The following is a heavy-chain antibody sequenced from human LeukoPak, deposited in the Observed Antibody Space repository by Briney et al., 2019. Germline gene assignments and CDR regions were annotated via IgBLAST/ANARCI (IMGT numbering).Heavy chain of an antibody. CDR2: INHSGST. CDR3: ARRRNVDTAMFL. V-gene: IGHV4-34*01. J-gene: IGHJ4*02. D-gene: IGHD5-18*01. CDR1: GGSFSGYY. Sequence: PSETLSLTCAVYGGSFSGYYWSWIRQPPGKGLEWIGEINHSGSTNYNPSLKSRVTISVDTSKNQFSLKLRSVTAADTAVYYCARRRNVDTAMFLWGQGTLVTVSS.